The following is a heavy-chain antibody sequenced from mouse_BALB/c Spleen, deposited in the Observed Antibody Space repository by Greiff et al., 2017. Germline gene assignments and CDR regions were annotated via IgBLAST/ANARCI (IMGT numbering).Heavy chain of an antibody. D-gene: IGHD1-1*01. Sequence: VQLQQSGAELVRSGASVKLSCTASGFNIKDYYMHWVKQRPEQGLEWIGRIDPANGNTKYDPKFQGKAPITADTSSNTAYLQLSSLTSEDTAVYYCARLITTVVPLDYWGQGTTLTVSS. CDR2: IDPANGNT. J-gene: IGHJ2*01. V-gene: IGHV14-3*02. CDR3: ARLITTVVPLDY. CDR1: GFNIKDYY.